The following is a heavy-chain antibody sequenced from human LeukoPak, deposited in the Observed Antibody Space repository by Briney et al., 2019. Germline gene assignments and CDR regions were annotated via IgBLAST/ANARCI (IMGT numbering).Heavy chain of an antibody. V-gene: IGHV3-23*01. CDR3: AKRSRTEYYFVS. Sequence: GGSLRLSCGASGFTFCPYAMSWVRQAPGKGLEWVSSISAGGGGTSNADSVKGRFTISRDNSKNTLYLQMNSLTAEDTAVYYCAKRSRTEYYFVSTGQGTLVTVSS. CDR1: GFTFCPYA. J-gene: IGHJ4*02. CDR2: ISAGGGGT.